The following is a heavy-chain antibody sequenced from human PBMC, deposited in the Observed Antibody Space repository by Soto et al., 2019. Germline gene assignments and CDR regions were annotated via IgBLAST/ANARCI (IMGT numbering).Heavy chain of an antibody. CDR1: GYSISSGYY. CDR3: ASLNYYDSSGYYYGLLDAFDI. D-gene: IGHD3-22*01. J-gene: IGHJ3*02. CDR2: IYHSGST. V-gene: IGHV4-38-2*01. Sequence: SETLSLTCAVSGYSISSGYYWGWIRQPPGKGLEWIGSIYHSGSTYYNPSLKSRVTISVDTSKNQFSLKLSSVTAADTAVYYCASLNYYDSSGYYYGLLDAFDIWGQGTMVTV.